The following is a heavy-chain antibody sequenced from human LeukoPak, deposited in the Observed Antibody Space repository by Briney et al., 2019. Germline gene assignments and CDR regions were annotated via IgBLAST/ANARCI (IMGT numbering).Heavy chain of an antibody. J-gene: IGHJ4*02. Sequence: TGGSLRLSCAASGFTFSNYAMSWVRQAPGKGLEWVSAISGSGGSTYYADSVKGRFTISRDNSKNTLYLQMNSLRAEGTAVYYCAKDRYDSSGYYYFWGQGTLVTVSS. CDR3: AKDRYDSSGYYYF. V-gene: IGHV3-23*01. CDR1: GFTFSNYA. D-gene: IGHD3-22*01. CDR2: ISGSGGST.